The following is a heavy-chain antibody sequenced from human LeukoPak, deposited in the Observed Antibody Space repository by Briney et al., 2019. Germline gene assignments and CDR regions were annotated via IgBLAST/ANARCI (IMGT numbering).Heavy chain of an antibody. Sequence: PGRSLRLSCAASGFTFSSYGMHWVRQAPGKGLEWVAVISYDGSNKYYADSVKGRFTISRDNSKNTLYLQMNSLRAEDTAVYYCAREHFDWLPPLVTPYYGMDVWGQGTTVTVSS. D-gene: IGHD3-9*01. CDR3: AREHFDWLPPLVTPYYGMDV. J-gene: IGHJ6*02. CDR1: GFTFSSYG. V-gene: IGHV3-30*03. CDR2: ISYDGSNK.